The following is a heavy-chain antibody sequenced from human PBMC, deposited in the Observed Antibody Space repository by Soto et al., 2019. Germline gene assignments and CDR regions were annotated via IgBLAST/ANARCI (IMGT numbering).Heavy chain of an antibody. V-gene: IGHV3-7*03. CDR2: IAHDGSEK. CDR1: GFTFSSYS. CDR3: ARGQYSSSWYDFDY. Sequence: GGSLRLSCAASGFTFSSYSMNWVRQAPGRGLEWVATIAHDGSEKFYVDSVKGRFTISRDNTKNSLYLQMNSLRAEDTAVYYCARGQYSSSWYDFDYWGQGTVVTVSS. D-gene: IGHD6-13*01. J-gene: IGHJ4*02.